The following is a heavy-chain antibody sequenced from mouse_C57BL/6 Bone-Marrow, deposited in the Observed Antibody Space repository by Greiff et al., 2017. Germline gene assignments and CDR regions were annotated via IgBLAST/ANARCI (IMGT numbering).Heavy chain of an antibody. J-gene: IGHJ2*01. Sequence: EVNVVESGGDLVKPGGSLKLSCAASGFTFSSYGMSWVRQTPDKRLEWVATISSGGSYTYYPDSVKGRFTISRDNAKNTLYLQMSSLKSEDTAMYYCARQGGAYWGQGTTLTVSS. CDR3: ARQGGAY. CDR1: GFTFSSYG. CDR2: ISSGGSYT. V-gene: IGHV5-6*01.